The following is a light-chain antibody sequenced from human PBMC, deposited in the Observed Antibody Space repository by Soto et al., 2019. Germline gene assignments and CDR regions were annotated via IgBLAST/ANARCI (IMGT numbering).Light chain of an antibody. CDR3: SSYTSTNTPYV. CDR2: EVT. J-gene: IGLJ1*01. CDR1: SXDVGAYNF. Sequence: QSALTQPVSVSGSPGQSITISCTGSSXDVGAYNFVSWYQHHPGRAPKLILYEVTTRPSGVSSRFSGSKSGNTASLTISGLQADDEATYYCSSYTSTNTPYVFGTGTKVIVL. V-gene: IGLV2-14*01.